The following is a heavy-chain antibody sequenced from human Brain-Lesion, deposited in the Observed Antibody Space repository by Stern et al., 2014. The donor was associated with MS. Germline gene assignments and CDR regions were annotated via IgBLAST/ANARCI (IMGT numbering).Heavy chain of an antibody. D-gene: IGHD2-2*01. V-gene: IGHV4-61*02. Sequence: QVQLVESGPGLVKPSQTLSLSCTVSGGSISSGGYYWSWIRQPAGKGLEWIGRIFNSGSTSYNPSPKIRVPISIDPPKTQFSLRLNPMTAADTAVYYCARGRVVPGFQYYATDVWGQGTTVIVSS. CDR2: IFNSGST. CDR3: ARGRVVPGFQYYATDV. CDR1: GGSISSGGYY. J-gene: IGHJ6*02.